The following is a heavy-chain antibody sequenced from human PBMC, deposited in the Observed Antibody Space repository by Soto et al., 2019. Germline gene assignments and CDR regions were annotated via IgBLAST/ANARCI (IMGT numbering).Heavy chain of an antibody. CDR2: IYYCAST. CDR1: GVSISSGVYY. V-gene: IGHV4-30-4*01. J-gene: IGHJ6*02. D-gene: IGHD3-10*01. Sequence: SETLSLTCTASGVSISSGVYYWSWLGQPSGKGLEWIGCIYYCASTYYNPSLNSLVTISVDTSNNEFSLRLSHVTAANPVVYYCARQSTIIATSTPYYYGMDVWGQGTTVTVSS. CDR3: ARQSTIIATSTPYYYGMDV.